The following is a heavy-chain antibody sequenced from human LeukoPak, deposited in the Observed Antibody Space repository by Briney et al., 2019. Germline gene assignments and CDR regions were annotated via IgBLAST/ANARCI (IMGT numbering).Heavy chain of an antibody. Sequence: PGGSLRLSCVASGFTFSSYEMNWVRQAPGKGLEGVSYISSSGSTIYYADSVKGRFTISRDNAKNSLYLQMNSLRAEDTAVYYCARKSLLWFGDNWFDPWGQGTLVTVSS. D-gene: IGHD3-10*01. CDR2: ISSSGSTI. CDR1: GFTFSSYE. J-gene: IGHJ5*02. CDR3: ARKSLLWFGDNWFDP. V-gene: IGHV3-48*03.